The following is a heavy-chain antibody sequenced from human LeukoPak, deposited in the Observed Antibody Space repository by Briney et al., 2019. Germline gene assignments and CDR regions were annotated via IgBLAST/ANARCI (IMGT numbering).Heavy chain of an antibody. J-gene: IGHJ4*02. CDR3: ARDQAATNTQVRFCLD. Sequence: ASVKVSCKASGYTFTSYGISWVRQAPGQGLEWMGWISAYNGNTNFAQKLQGRATMTTDTSTSTAYMDLRSLRSDDTAVYYCARDQAATNTQVRFCLDWGQGTLVTVSS. D-gene: IGHD3-9*01. CDR1: GYTFTSYG. CDR2: ISAYNGNT. V-gene: IGHV1-18*01.